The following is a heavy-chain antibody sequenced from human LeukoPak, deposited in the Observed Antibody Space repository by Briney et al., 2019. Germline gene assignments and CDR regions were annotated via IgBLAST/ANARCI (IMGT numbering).Heavy chain of an antibody. V-gene: IGHV1-2*02. J-gene: IGHJ4*02. D-gene: IGHD6-19*01. CDR3: ARGRSGWSSADY. Sequence: ASVKVSCTASGYTFTGYYMHWVRQAPGQGLEWMGWINPNSGGTNYAQKFQGRVTMTRDTSISTAYMELSRLRSDDTAVYYCARGRSGWSSADYWGQGTLVTVSS. CDR2: INPNSGGT. CDR1: GYTFTGYY.